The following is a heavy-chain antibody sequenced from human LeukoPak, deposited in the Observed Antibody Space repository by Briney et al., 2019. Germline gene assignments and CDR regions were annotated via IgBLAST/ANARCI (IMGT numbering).Heavy chain of an antibody. V-gene: IGHV3-23*01. D-gene: IGHD3-9*01. Sequence: GGTLRLSCAASGFTFSSYGMSWVRQAPGKGLEWVSSIGGRGGSAYYADSVKGRFTISRDNSKNTLYLRMNSLRAGDTAVYYCAKQGRDWLRDYYYYMDVWGKGTTVTISS. CDR1: GFTFSSYG. CDR3: AKQGRDWLRDYYYYMDV. J-gene: IGHJ6*03. CDR2: IGGRGGSA.